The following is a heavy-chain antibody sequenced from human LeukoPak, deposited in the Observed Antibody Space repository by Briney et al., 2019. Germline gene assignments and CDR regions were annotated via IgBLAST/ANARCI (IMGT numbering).Heavy chain of an antibody. CDR1: GFTFSSYA. V-gene: IGHV3-23*01. J-gene: IGHJ4*02. D-gene: IGHD3-3*01. CDR2: ISGSGGST. Sequence: GGSLRLSCAASGFTFSSYAMSWVRQAPGKRLEWVSAISGSGGSTYYADSVKGRFTISRDNSKNTLYLQMNSLRAEDTAVYYCAKARRRYYDFWSGYYEFDYWGQGTLVTVSS. CDR3: AKARRRYYDFWSGYYEFDY.